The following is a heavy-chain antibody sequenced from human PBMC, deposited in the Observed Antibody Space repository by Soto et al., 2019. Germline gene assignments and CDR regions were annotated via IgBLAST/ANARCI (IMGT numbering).Heavy chain of an antibody. Sequence: SETLSLTCTVSGGSISSYYWSWIRQPAGKGLEWIGRIYTSGSTNYNPSLKSRVTMSVDTSKNQFSLKLSSVTAADTAVYYCATLSQDYYDSSGSRGVDYWGQGTLVTVSS. CDR1: GGSISSYY. CDR2: IYTSGST. CDR3: ATLSQDYYDSSGSRGVDY. D-gene: IGHD3-22*01. J-gene: IGHJ4*02. V-gene: IGHV4-4*07.